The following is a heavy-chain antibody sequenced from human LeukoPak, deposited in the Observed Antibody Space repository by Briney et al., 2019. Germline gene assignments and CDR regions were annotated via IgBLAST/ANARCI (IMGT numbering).Heavy chain of an antibody. V-gene: IGHV3-7*01. Sequence: GRSLRLSCAASGFTFSSYGMHWVRQAPGKGLEWVASIKHDGSEKYYVDSVRGRFTISRDNTMNSLYLQMSSLRAEDTAVYYCATDRGWRTSGYYLYYFEYWGQGTLVTYSS. CDR3: ATDRGWRTSGYYLYYFEY. CDR1: GFTFSSYG. J-gene: IGHJ4*02. CDR2: IKHDGSEK. D-gene: IGHD3-3*01.